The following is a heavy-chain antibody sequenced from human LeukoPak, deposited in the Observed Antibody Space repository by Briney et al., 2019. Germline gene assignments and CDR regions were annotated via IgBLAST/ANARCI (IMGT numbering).Heavy chain of an antibody. CDR2: ISAYNGNT. D-gene: IGHD1-1*01. CDR3: ARVAGQYNWSDSFHYYYMDV. Sequence: ASVKVSCKASGYTFTSYGISWVRQAPGQGLEWMGWISAYNGNTNYAQKLQGRVTMTTDTSTSTAYMELRSLRSDDTAVYYCARVAGQYNWSDSFHYYYMDVWGKGTTVTVSS. J-gene: IGHJ6*03. CDR1: GYTFTSYG. V-gene: IGHV1-18*01.